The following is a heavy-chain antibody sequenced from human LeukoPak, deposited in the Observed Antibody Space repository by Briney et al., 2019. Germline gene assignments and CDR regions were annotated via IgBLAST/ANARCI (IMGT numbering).Heavy chain of an antibody. V-gene: IGHV3-7*01. CDR1: GFTFSNYW. CDR3: ARGHEESVYRPSDY. Sequence: GSLRLSCVGPGFTFSNYWINWVRQAPGKGLEWVASIKGDESDKKFVDSVKGRFTISRDNPQNSLYLQINSLRVEDTAVYYCARGHEESVYRPSDYWGQGTLVTVSS. D-gene: IGHD3-3*01. CDR2: IKGDESDK. J-gene: IGHJ4*02.